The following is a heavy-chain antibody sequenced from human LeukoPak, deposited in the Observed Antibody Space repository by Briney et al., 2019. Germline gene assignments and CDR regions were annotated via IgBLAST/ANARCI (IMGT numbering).Heavy chain of an antibody. CDR2: INHSGST. Sequence: PSETLSLTCAVYGGSFSGYYWSWIRQPPGKGLEWIGEINHSGSTNYNPSLKSRVTISVDTSKNQFSLKLSSVTAADTAVYYCATSRLVSRNYYYYMDVWGKGTTVTISS. CDR1: GGSFSGYY. D-gene: IGHD4-11*01. J-gene: IGHJ6*03. CDR3: ATSRLVSRNYYYYMDV. V-gene: IGHV4-34*01.